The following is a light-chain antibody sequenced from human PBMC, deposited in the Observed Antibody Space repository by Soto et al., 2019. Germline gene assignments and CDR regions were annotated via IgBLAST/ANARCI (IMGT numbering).Light chain of an antibody. J-gene: IGKJ1*01. CDR2: KAY. V-gene: IGKV1-5*03. CDR1: QTISSW. Sequence: DIQMTQSPSTMSGSVGDRVTITCWASQTISSWLAWYQQKTGKAPKLLIYKAYTLKSGVPSRFSGSGSGTEFTLTISSLQPDDCATYYCQHYNSYSEAVGQGTKV. CDR3: QHYNSYSEA.